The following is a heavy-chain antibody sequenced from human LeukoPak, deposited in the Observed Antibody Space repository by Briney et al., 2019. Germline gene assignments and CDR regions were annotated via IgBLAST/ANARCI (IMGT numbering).Heavy chain of an antibody. CDR1: GFTFSSYG. CDR3: AKDSSSWYEGNWFDP. J-gene: IGHJ5*02. CDR2: ISGSGGST. Sequence: PGGSLRLSCAASGFTFSSYGMSWVRQAPGKGLEWVSAISGSGGSTYYADSVKGRFTISRDNSKNTLYLQMNSLRAEDTAVYYCAKDSSSWYEGNWFDPWGQGALVTVSS. D-gene: IGHD6-13*01. V-gene: IGHV3-23*01.